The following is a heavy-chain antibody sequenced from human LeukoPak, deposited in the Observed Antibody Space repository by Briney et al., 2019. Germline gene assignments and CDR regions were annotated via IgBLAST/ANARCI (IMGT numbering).Heavy chain of an antibody. Sequence: GGSLRLSCAASGFTFSSYGMHWVRQAPGKGLEWVAFIRYDGSNKYYADSVKGRFTISRDNSKNTLYLQMNSLRAEDTAVYYCAKAPWYYDSSGYYCDYWGQGTLVTVSS. CDR3: AKAPWYYDSSGYYCDY. J-gene: IGHJ4*02. CDR1: GFTFSSYG. V-gene: IGHV3-30*02. D-gene: IGHD3-22*01. CDR2: IRYDGSNK.